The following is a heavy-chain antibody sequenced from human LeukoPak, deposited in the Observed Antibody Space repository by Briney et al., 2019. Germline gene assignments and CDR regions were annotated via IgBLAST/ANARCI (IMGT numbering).Heavy chain of an antibody. Sequence: PGGSLRLSCAASGFTFSRYWMTWVRQAPGKGLEWVASIKEDGSEKYYVDSVKGRFTISRDNAKNSLYLQMNSLRAEDTAVYYCARGSPYFYGTDLDYWGQGTLVTVSS. J-gene: IGHJ4*02. CDR3: ARGSPYFYGTDLDY. V-gene: IGHV3-7*01. CDR2: IKEDGSEK. D-gene: IGHD3-10*01. CDR1: GFTFSRYW.